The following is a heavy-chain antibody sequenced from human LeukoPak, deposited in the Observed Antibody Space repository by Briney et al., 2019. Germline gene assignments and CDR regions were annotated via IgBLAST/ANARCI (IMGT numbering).Heavy chain of an antibody. CDR2: INHSGST. CDR1: GGSFSGYY. D-gene: IGHD6-13*01. J-gene: IGHJ4*02. V-gene: IGHV4-34*01. Sequence: SETLSLTCAVYGGSFSGYYWSWIRQPPGKGLEWIGEINHSGSTNYNPSLKSRVTISVDTSKNQFSLKLSSVTAADTAVYYCARGRQDSSSWSYYFDYWGQGTLVTVS. CDR3: ARGRQDSSSWSYYFDY.